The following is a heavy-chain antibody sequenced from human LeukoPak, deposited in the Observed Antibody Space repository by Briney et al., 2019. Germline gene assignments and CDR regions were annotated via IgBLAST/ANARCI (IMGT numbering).Heavy chain of an antibody. CDR3: ARGWKRIKSYYYDSSGHPTYAFDI. D-gene: IGHD3-22*01. CDR2: IYYSGST. Sequence: SETLSLTCTVSGGSISSYHWSWIRQPPGKGLEWIGYIYYSGSTNYNPSLKSRVTISVDTSKNQFSLKLSSVTAAGTAVYYCARGWKRIKSYYYDSSGHPTYAFDIWGQGTMVTVSS. V-gene: IGHV4-59*01. CDR1: GGSISSYH. J-gene: IGHJ3*02.